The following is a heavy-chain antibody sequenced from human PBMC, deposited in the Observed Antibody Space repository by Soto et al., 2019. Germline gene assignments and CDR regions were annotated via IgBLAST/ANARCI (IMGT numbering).Heavy chain of an antibody. CDR3: ATYPSLDY. CDR1: VFTVSNNY. Sequence: GSLRLSQAASVFTVSNNYLSWVRQAPGKGLDWVSLIYSGGRTFYADSVKGRFTISIDNSKNTLFLKMNSLRAEDTAVYFCATYPSLDYWGQGTLVTVSS. J-gene: IGHJ4*02. CDR2: IYSGGRT. V-gene: IGHV3-53*01.